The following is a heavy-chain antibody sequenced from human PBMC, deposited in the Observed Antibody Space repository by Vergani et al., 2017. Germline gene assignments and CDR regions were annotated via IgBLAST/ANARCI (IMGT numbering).Heavy chain of an antibody. V-gene: IGHV4-30-2*01. CDR2: IYHSGST. Sequence: QLQLQESGSGLVKPSQTLSLTCAVSGGSISSGGYSWSWIRQPPGKGLEWIGYIYHSGSTYYNPSLKSRVTISVDRSKNQFSLKLSSVTAADPAVYYCARFDIVGENWFDPWGQGTLVTVSS. J-gene: IGHJ5*02. D-gene: IGHD2-15*01. CDR3: ARFDIVGENWFDP. CDR1: GGSISSGGYS.